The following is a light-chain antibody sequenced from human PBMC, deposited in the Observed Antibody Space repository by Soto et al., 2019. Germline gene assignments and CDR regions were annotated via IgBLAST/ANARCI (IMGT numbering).Light chain of an antibody. Sequence: EIVLTQSPATLSLSPGERATLSFRASQSVSSYLAWYQRKPGQAPRLLIYDASNRATGIPARFSGSGSGTDFTLSISSLEPEDFAVYYCQQRSNWPGTFGQGTRLEIK. CDR1: QSVSSY. J-gene: IGKJ5*01. V-gene: IGKV3-11*01. CDR2: DAS. CDR3: QQRSNWPGT.